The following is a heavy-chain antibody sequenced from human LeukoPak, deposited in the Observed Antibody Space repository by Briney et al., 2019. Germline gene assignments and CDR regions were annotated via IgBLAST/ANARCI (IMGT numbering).Heavy chain of an antibody. D-gene: IGHD4-17*01. V-gene: IGHV4-59*01. CDR2: IYYCGST. CDR3: ARQRGLHDYGDYGGRNWFDP. CDR1: GGSISSYY. J-gene: IGHJ5*02. Sequence: SETLSLTCTVSGGSISSYYWSWIRQPPGKGLEWIAYIYYCGSTNYNPSLKSRVTISVDTSKNQFSLKLSSVTAADTAVYYCARQRGLHDYGDYGGRNWFDPWGQGTLVTVSS.